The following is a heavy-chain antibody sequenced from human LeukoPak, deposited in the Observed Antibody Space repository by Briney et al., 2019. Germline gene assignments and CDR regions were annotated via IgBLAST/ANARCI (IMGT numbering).Heavy chain of an antibody. J-gene: IGHJ4*02. CDR2: IWYDGGNK. D-gene: IGHD3-22*01. V-gene: IGHV3-33*01. CDR1: GFTFSSQG. Sequence: GGSLRLTCAASGFTFSSQGMHWVRQAPGKGLEWVALIWYDGGNKYYADSVKGGFTISRDNSKNTLYLQMNSLRAEDTAVYYCARGYDTSGYYQDYWGQGTLVTVSS. CDR3: ARGYDTSGYYQDY.